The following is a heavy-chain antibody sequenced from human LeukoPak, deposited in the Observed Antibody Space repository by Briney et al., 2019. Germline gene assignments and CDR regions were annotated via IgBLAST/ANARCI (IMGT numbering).Heavy chain of an antibody. CDR3: ARDGGYGSGSYL. CDR1: GGSISNYY. J-gene: IGHJ4*02. D-gene: IGHD3-10*01. V-gene: IGHV4-59*01. CDR2: IYYSGST. Sequence: SETLSLTCTVSGGSISNYYWSWIRQPPGKGLELIGYIYYSGSTNYNPSLKSRVTISLDTSKNQFSLKLTSVTAADTAVYYCARDGGYGSGSYLWGQGTLATVSS.